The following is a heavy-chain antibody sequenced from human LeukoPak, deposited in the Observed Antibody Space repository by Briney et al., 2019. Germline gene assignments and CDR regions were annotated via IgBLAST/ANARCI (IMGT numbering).Heavy chain of an antibody. V-gene: IGHV3-33*01. J-gene: IGHJ4*02. CDR2: IWYDGSNK. D-gene: IGHD6-13*01. CDR1: GFTFSSYG. CDR3: ARDAVYSSSWQYY. Sequence: GWSLRLSCAASGFTFSSYGMHWVRQAPGKGLEWVAVIWYDGSNKYYADSVKGRFTISRDNSKNTLYLQMNSLRAEDTAVCYCARDAVYSSSWQYYWGQGTLVTVSS.